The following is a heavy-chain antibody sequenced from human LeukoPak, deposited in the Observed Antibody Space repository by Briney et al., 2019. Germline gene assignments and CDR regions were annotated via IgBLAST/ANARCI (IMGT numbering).Heavy chain of an antibody. CDR2: ISAYNGNT. Sequence: ASVKVSCKASGYTFTSYGISWVRQAPGQGLEWMGWISAYNGNTNYAQKLQGRVTMTTDTSTSTAYMELRSLRSDDTAVYYCARVVITMVRGTTGYYYGMDAWGQGTTVTVSS. D-gene: IGHD3-10*01. J-gene: IGHJ6*02. CDR3: ARVVITMVRGTTGYYYGMDA. CDR1: GYTFTSYG. V-gene: IGHV1-18*01.